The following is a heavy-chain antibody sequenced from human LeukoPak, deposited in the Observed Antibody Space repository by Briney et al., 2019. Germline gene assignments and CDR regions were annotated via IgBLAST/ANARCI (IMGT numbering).Heavy chain of an antibody. V-gene: IGHV3-23*01. Sequence: GGSLRLSCGVSGITLSNYGMSWVRQAPGKGLEWVAGISDSGGSTNYADSVKGRFTISRDNPKNTQYLQMNSLRAEDTAVYFCAKRGVVIRVILVGFHKEAYYFDSWGQGALVTVSS. CDR3: AKRGVVIRVILVGFHKEAYYFDS. D-gene: IGHD3-22*01. CDR1: GITLSNYG. CDR2: ISDSGGST. J-gene: IGHJ4*02.